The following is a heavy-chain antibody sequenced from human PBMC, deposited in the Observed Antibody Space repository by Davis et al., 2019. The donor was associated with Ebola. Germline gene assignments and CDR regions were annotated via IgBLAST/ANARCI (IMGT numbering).Heavy chain of an antibody. CDR1: GFTFSSYA. CDR3: AKAFWDYSNYGCDY. D-gene: IGHD4-11*01. V-gene: IGHV3-30-3*01. Sequence: PGGSLRLSCAASGFTFSSYAMHWVRQAPGKGLEWVAVISYDGSNKYYADSVKGRFTISRDNSKNTLYLQMNSLRAEDTAVYYCAKAFWDYSNYGCDYWGQGTLVTVSS. J-gene: IGHJ4*02. CDR2: ISYDGSNK.